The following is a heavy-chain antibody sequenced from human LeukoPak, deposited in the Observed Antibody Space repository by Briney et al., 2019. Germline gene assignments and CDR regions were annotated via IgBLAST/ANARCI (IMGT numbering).Heavy chain of an antibody. D-gene: IGHD3-3*01. CDR2: INPNSGGT. CDR3: ARVRQTIFGVVIMSDYYYYGMDV. CDR1: GYTFTGYY. J-gene: IGHJ6*02. V-gene: IGHV1-2*02. Sequence: ASVKVYCKASGYTFTGYYMHWVRQAPGQGLEWMGWINPNSGGTNYAQKFQGRVTMTRDTSISTAYMELSRLRSDDTAVYYCARVRQTIFGVVIMSDYYYYGMDVWGQGTTVTVSS.